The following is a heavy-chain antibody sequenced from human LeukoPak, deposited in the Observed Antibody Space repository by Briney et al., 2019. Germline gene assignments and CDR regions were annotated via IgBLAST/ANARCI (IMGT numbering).Heavy chain of an antibody. V-gene: IGHV4-34*01. J-gene: IGHJ4*02. Sequence: SETPSLTCAVYGGSFSGYYWSWIRQPPGKGLEWIGEINHSGSTNYNPSLKSRVTISVDTSKNQFSLKLSSVTAADTAVYYCARGFSYFDWLLEGWGQGTLVTVSS. CDR2: INHSGST. D-gene: IGHD3-9*01. CDR1: GGSFSGYY. CDR3: ARGFSYFDWLLEG.